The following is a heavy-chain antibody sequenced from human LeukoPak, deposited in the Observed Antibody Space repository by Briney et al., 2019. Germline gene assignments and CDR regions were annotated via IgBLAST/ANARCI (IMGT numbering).Heavy chain of an antibody. CDR2: INHSGST. V-gene: IGHV4-34*01. CDR3: AGLVSRGKYQLRNYYYGMDV. J-gene: IGHJ6*02. D-gene: IGHD2-2*01. Sequence: SETLSLTCAVYGGSFSGYYWSWIRQPPGKGLEWIGEINHSGSTNYNPSLKSRVTISVDTSKNQFSLKLSSVTAADTAVYYCAGLVSRGKYQLRNYYYGMDVWGQGTTVTVSS. CDR1: GGSFSGYY.